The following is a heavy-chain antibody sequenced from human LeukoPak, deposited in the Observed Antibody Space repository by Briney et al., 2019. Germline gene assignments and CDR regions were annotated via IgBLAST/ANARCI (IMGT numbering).Heavy chain of an antibody. CDR2: IIPIFGTA. CDR1: GYTFTSYG. D-gene: IGHD2-21*02. Sequence: ASVKVSCKASGYTFTSYGISWVRQAPGQGLEWMGGIIPIFGTANYAQKFQGRVTITADESTSTAYMELSSLRSEDTAVYYCARGVPYCGGDCYISFDYWGQGTLVTVSS. V-gene: IGHV1-69*13. J-gene: IGHJ4*02. CDR3: ARGVPYCGGDCYISFDY.